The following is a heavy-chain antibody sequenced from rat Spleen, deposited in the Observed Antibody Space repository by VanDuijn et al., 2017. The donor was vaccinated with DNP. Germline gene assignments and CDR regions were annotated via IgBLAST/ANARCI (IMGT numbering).Heavy chain of an antibody. Sequence: EVQLVESGGGLVQPGRSLKLSCVPSGFTLNNFDMAWVRQAPTKGLEWVASITTGGVNTYYGDSVKGRFTISRDDARNIQYLQMDSLRSEDMATYYCVRYSLIKRMWDYWGQGVTVTVSS. D-gene: IGHD1-2*01. CDR1: GFTLNNFD. CDR3: VRYSLIKRMWDY. V-gene: IGHV5S13*01. J-gene: IGHJ2*01. CDR2: ITTGGVNT.